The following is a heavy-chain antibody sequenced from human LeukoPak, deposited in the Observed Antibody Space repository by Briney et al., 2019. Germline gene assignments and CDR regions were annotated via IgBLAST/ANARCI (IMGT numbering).Heavy chain of an antibody. V-gene: IGHV6-1*01. CDR1: GDSVSGNSAA. Sequence: SQTLSLTCAISGDSVSGNSAAWNWFRQSPSRGLEWLGRTYYNSKWYNDYAVSVKSRIAINPDTSKNRFSLQLNSVTPEDTAVYFCSRRRYYGYVGYFDYWGQGTLVTVSS. CDR2: TYYNSKWYN. D-gene: IGHD3-10*01. CDR3: SRRRYYGYVGYFDY. J-gene: IGHJ4*02.